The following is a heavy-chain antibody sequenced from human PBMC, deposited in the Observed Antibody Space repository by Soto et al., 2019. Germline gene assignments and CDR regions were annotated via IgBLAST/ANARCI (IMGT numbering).Heavy chain of an antibody. D-gene: IGHD3-16*01. CDR2: IIPIFGTA. J-gene: IGHJ6*02. Sequence: QVQLVQSGAEVKKPGSSVKVSCKASGGTFSSYAISWVRQAPGQGLEWMGGIIPIFGTANYAQKFQGRVTITADESKRTAYRELSSLRSEDTAVYYCARSGRVGENYSYGMDVWGQGTTVTVSS. V-gene: IGHV1-69*12. CDR3: ARSGRVGENYSYGMDV. CDR1: GGTFSSYA.